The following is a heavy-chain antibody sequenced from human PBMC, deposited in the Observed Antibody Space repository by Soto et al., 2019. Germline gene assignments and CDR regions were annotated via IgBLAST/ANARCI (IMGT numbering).Heavy chain of an antibody. V-gene: IGHV1-69*01. D-gene: IGHD4-4*01. CDR1: GGTVNIYA. Sequence: VCCEACGGTVNIYAISCVRQDTGQGLEWMGGIIPIFGTANYAQKFQGRVTITADESTSTAYMELSSLRSEDTAVYYCARGSTVTRNYYYYGMDVWGQGTTVTVSS. CDR2: IIPIFGTA. J-gene: IGHJ6*02. CDR3: ARGSTVTRNYYYYGMDV.